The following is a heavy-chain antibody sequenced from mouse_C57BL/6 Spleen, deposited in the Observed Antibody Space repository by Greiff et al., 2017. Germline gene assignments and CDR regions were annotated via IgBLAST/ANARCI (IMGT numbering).Heavy chain of an antibody. CDR3: AREERRQPPHYIDY. Sequence: QVQLQQSGAELVKPGASVKISCKASGYAFSSYWMNWVKQRPGKGLEWIGQIYPGDGDTNYNGKIKGKATLSADKSSSTAYMQLSSLTSEDSAVYFCAREERRQPPHYIDYWDQGTAHKVSS. V-gene: IGHV1-80*01. D-gene: IGHD3-2*01. CDR2: IYPGDGDT. CDR1: GYAFSSYW. J-gene: IGHJ2*01.